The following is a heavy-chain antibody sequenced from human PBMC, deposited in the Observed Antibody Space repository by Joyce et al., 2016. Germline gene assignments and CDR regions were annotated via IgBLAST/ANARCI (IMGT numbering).Heavy chain of an antibody. CDR1: GFTFGSCS. V-gene: IGHV3-48*01. D-gene: IGHD6-19*01. CDR3: ARDRSGGWSPGSNFES. Sequence: EVQLVESGGGLIQPGGSLRLTCVASGFTFGSCSMIWVGQAPGKGLEWVSYITSTSSPLHYADSVKGRFTMSRANAKDSLYLQMNRLRVEATAVYYCARDRSGGWSPGSNFESWCQGTLLTVSS. J-gene: IGHJ4*02. CDR2: ITSTSSPL.